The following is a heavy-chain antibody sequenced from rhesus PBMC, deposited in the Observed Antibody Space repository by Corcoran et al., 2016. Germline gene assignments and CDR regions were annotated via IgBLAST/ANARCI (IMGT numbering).Heavy chain of an antibody. V-gene: IGHV4-160*01. Sequence: QVPLQLSGPGLVKPSETLSITCTVSDYSIPIHFWVCIRQAPGKGREWIGRFYGSCRRTDYNPSLKSRVTISTDTSKNQFSLKLSSVTAADTAVYYCARNSEGWGYGNSNFDYWGQGVLVTVSS. CDR1: DYSIPIHF. CDR3: ARNSEGWGYGNSNFDY. CDR2: FYGSCRRT. J-gene: IGHJ4*01. D-gene: IGHD4-35*01.